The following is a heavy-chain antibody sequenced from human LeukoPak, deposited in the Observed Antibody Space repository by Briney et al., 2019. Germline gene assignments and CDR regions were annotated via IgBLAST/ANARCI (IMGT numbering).Heavy chain of an antibody. D-gene: IGHD5-18*01. J-gene: IGHJ6*04. Sequence: PGGSLRLSCAASGVSFSSYWMSWVRQAPGKGLEWVANIKQDGGEKYYVESVKGGFTISRDNAKNSLYLQMNSLRAEDTAVYYCARVRGYSYGPYSYYYYGMDVWGKGTTVTVSS. V-gene: IGHV3-7*03. CDR1: GVSFSSYW. CDR3: ARVRGYSYGPYSYYYYGMDV. CDR2: IKQDGGEK.